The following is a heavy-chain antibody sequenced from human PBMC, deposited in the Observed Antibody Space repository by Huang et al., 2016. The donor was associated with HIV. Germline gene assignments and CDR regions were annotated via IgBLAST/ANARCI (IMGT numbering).Heavy chain of an antibody. D-gene: IGHD3-3*01. J-gene: IGHJ2*01. V-gene: IGHV5-51*01. Sequence: EVQLVQSGMEVKKPGESLRISCRASGYKFTSYWIAWVRQRSGKGLEFMGFIYPGDSDVKYSPSFDGQVIISVDKSMSTAYLQWGSLTAPDTATYYCARLTGSSDLWSSYYRNYWYVDTWGRGTLVSV. CDR1: GYKFTSYW. CDR3: ARLTGSSDLWSSYYRNYWYVDT. CDR2: IYPGDSDV.